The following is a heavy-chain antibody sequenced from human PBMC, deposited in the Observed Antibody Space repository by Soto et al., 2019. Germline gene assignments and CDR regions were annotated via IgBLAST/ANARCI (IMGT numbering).Heavy chain of an antibody. D-gene: IGHD3-3*01. Sequence: GASVKVSCKASGYTFTGYYMHWVRQAPGQGLEWMGWINPNSGGTNYAQKFQGWVTMTRDTSISTAYMELSRLRSDDTAVYYCARQVISGYYDFWSGSPGGIDFGYWGQGTLVTVSS. CDR2: INPNSGGT. CDR3: ARQVISGYYDFWSGSPGGIDFGY. J-gene: IGHJ4*02. CDR1: GYTFTGYY. V-gene: IGHV1-2*04.